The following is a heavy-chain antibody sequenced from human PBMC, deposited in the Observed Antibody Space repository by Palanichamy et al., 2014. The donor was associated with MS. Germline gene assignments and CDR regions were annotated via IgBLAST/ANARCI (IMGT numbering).Heavy chain of an antibody. J-gene: IGHJ2*01. D-gene: IGHD3-10*01. V-gene: IGHV3-74*01. Sequence: EVQLVESGGGLVQPGGSLRLSCAASGFTFSSYWMHWVRQAPGKGLVWVSRINSDGSSTSYADSVKGRFTISRDNAKNTLYLQMNSLRVEDTAVYYCARVGGSNRSYWYLDLWGRGTLVTVSS. CDR3: ARVGGSNRSYWYLDL. CDR1: GFTFSSYW. CDR2: INSDGSST.